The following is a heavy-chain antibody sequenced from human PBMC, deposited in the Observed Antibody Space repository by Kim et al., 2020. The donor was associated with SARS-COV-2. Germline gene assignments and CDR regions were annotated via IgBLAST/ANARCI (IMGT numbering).Heavy chain of an antibody. CDR3: ARGMFRHGFDV. V-gene: IGHV3-74*01. CDR1: GFTFGEDG. D-gene: IGHD3-10*02. CDR2: TLSSGTNT. J-gene: IGHJ6*02. Sequence: GGSLRLSCASSGFTFGEDGLHCFRQPPCKGPTWSTVTLSSGTNTSYTDAVDGRITMSRDHAENTLYLQMNRLRAEDTAVYYCARGMFRHGFDVWGQGTTVTVSS.